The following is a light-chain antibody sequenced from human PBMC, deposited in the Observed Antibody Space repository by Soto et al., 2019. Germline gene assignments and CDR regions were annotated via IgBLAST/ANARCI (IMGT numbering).Light chain of an antibody. CDR3: QSYDSSLSAWV. J-gene: IGLJ3*02. Sequence: QSVLTQPPSVSVAPGQRVTISCTGSSSNIGAGYDLHWYPQLPGTAPRLLIFGNNNRPSGVPDRFSGSKSGTSASLAITGLQAGDEADYYCQSYDSSLSAWVFGGGTKLTVL. CDR1: SSNIGAGYD. CDR2: GNN. V-gene: IGLV1-40*01.